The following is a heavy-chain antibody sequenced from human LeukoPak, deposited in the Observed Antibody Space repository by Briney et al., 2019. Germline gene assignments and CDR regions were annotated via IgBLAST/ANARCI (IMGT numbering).Heavy chain of an antibody. Sequence: KTSETLSLTCTVSGGSIRGSTYYWGWIRQPPGKGLEWIGNIYYSGITYYNPSLKSRVTIYVDTSKNQFSLKLTSVTAADTALYYCARQGTSIVGATIDYWGQGTLVTVSS. V-gene: IGHV4-39*01. CDR1: GGSIRGSTYY. D-gene: IGHD1-26*01. J-gene: IGHJ4*02. CDR2: IYYSGIT. CDR3: ARQGTSIVGATIDY.